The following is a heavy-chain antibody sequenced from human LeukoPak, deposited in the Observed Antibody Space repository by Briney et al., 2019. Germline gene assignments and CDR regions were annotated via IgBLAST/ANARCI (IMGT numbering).Heavy chain of an antibody. J-gene: IGHJ3*02. CDR3: ATGGPMIAVVITSRPFDI. Sequence: SVKVSCKASGYTFTGHYMHWVRQAPGQGLEWMGWINPNSGGTNYAQKFQGRVTMTRDTSITTVYMELSRLKSDDTAVYYCATGGPMIAVVITSRPFDIWGQGTMVTVSS. V-gene: IGHV1-2*02. D-gene: IGHD3-22*01. CDR1: GYTFTGHY. CDR2: INPNSGGT.